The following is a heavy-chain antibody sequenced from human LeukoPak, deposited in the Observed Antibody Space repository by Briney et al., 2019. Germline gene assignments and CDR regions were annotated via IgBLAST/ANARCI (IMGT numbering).Heavy chain of an antibody. CDR3: ARDYYAVRYYFDY. J-gene: IGHJ4*02. CDR2: IWSDGSNK. V-gene: IGHV3-33*01. CDR1: GFTFSSYG. Sequence: GGSLRLSCAASGFTFSSYGMHWVRQALGKGLEWVAVIWSDGSNKYYADSVKGRFTISRDNSRNTLYLQMNSLRAEDTAVYYCARDYYAVRYYFDYWGQGTLVTVSS. D-gene: IGHD3-22*01.